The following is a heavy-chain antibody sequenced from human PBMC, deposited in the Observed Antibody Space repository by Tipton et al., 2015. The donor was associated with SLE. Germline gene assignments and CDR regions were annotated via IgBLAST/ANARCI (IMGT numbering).Heavy chain of an antibody. CDR3: ARVLGGDDPLYYFDV. J-gene: IGHJ2*01. V-gene: IGHV4-31*11. CDR1: GDSISRGGYS. CDR2: IYYSGTT. Sequence: TLSLTCAVSGDSISRGGYSWNWVRQFPEKGLEWIGYIYYSGTTFYNPSLSSRLTISVDTSKNQFSLRLSSVTAADTALYYCARVLGGDDPLYYFDVWGRGTLVTVSS. D-gene: IGHD2-21*01.